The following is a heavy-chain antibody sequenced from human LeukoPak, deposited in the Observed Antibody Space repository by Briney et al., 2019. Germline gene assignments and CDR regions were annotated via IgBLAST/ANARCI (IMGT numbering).Heavy chain of an antibody. CDR1: GYTFTSYY. CDR2: INPSGGST. Sequence: ASVKVSCKASGYTFTSYYMHWVRQAPGQGLEWMGIINPSGGSTSYAQKFQGRVTMTRDMSTSAVYMELSSLRSEDTAVYYCATGSSSSVFDYWGQGTLVTVSS. J-gene: IGHJ4*02. CDR3: ATGSSSSVFDY. V-gene: IGHV1-46*01. D-gene: IGHD6-6*01.